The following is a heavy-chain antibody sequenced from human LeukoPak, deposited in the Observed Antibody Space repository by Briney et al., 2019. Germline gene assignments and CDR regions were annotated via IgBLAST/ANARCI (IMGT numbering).Heavy chain of an antibody. J-gene: IGHJ4*02. D-gene: IGHD6-13*01. V-gene: IGHV4-34*01. CDR3: ASDRYSNSFDY. Sequence: PSETLSLTCAVYGGSFSGYYWSWIRQPPGKGLEWIGEINHSGSTNYNPSLKSRFTISVDTSKNQFSLKLSSVTAADTAVYYCASDRYSNSFDYWGQGTLVTVSS. CDR2: INHSGST. CDR1: GGSFSGYY.